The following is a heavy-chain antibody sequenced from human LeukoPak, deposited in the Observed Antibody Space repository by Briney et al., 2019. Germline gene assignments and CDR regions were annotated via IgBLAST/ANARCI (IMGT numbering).Heavy chain of an antibody. CDR1: GFTFSSYS. D-gene: IGHD3-9*01. CDR2: ISSSSSTI. J-gene: IGHJ4*02. V-gene: IGHV3-48*04. CDR3: ARDPPLYYDILTGSLRYPFDY. Sequence: AGGSLRLSCAASGFTFSSYSMNWVRQAPGKGLEWVSYISSSSSTIYYADSVKGRFTISRDNAKNSLYLQMNSLRAEDTAVYYCARDPPLYYDILTGSLRYPFDYWGQGTLVTVSS.